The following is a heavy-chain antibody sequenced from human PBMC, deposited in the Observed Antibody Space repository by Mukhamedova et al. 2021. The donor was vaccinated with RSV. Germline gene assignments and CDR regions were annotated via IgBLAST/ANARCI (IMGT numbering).Heavy chain of an antibody. V-gene: IGHV1-69*06. CDR2: VIPKFGTP. D-gene: IGHD2-21*01. J-gene: IGHJ4*02. Sequence: VRQAPGQGLEWMGGVIPKFGTPNYVQKFQGRVKITADKFTSTVYMEVNSLRSEDTAISYCSLDPYSVPLGGDWGQGTLVTVSS. CDR3: SLDPYSVPLGGD.